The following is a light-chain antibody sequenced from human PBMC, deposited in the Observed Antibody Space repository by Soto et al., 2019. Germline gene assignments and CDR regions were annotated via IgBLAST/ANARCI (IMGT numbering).Light chain of an antibody. CDR3: QQVNSYPIT. CDR2: IAS. J-gene: IGKJ5*01. CDR1: QRISTW. Sequence: DIQMTPSPSTLSASVGAGVTITCRASQRISTWLAWYQQKPGRAPKLLIYIASTLQSGVPSRFSGSYSGTEFTLTITSLQPEDFATYYCQQVNSYPITFGQGTRLEIK. V-gene: IGKV1-5*01.